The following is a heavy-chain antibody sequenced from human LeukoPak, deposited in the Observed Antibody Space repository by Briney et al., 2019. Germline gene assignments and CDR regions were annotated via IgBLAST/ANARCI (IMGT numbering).Heavy chain of an antibody. D-gene: IGHD4-23*01. J-gene: IGHJ4*02. Sequence: ERSLRLSCAASGFTFRSYPMHWVRQAPGTGLQWVAIISEGGSQIYYADSVKGRFTISRDNAKNSLYLQMNSLRAEDTAVYYCARDPIYGGTVPYYFDYWGQGTLVTVSS. CDR2: ISEGGSQI. V-gene: IGHV3-30*04. CDR1: GFTFRSYP. CDR3: ARDPIYGGTVPYYFDY.